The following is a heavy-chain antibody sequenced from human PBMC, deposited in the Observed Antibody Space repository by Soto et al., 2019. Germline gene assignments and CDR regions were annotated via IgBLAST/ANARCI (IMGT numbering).Heavy chain of an antibody. CDR2: ISYDGSNK. Sequence: PGGSLRLSCAASGFTFSSYAMHWVRQAPGKGLEWVAVISYDGSNKYYADSVKGRFTISRDNSKNTPYLQMNSLRAEDTAVYYSARGSHDSSGYIYYWGQGTLVTVSS. J-gene: IGHJ4*02. D-gene: IGHD3-22*01. CDR3: ARGSHDSSGYIYY. V-gene: IGHV3-30-3*01. CDR1: GFTFSSYA.